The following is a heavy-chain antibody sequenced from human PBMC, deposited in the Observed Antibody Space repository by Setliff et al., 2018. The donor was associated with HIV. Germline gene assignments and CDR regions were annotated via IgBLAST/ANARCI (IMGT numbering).Heavy chain of an antibody. CDR2: IYYSGST. J-gene: IGHJ4*02. D-gene: IGHD6-19*01. CDR3: ARETRSGWYDLAY. V-gene: IGHV4-31*03. Sequence: SETLSLTCTVSGGSSSSGVYSWSWIRQHPGKGLEWIGYIYYSGSTYYNPSLKSRVTISVDTSKNQFSLKMNSVTVADTAVYFCARETRSGWYDLAYWGQGTLVTVSS. CDR1: GGSSSSGVYS.